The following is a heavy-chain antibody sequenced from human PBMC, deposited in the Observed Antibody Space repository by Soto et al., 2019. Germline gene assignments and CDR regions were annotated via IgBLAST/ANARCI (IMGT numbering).Heavy chain of an antibody. V-gene: IGHV3-9*01. Sequence: EVQLVESGGGLVQPGRSLRLSCAASGFTFDDYAMHWVRQAPGKGLEWVSGISWNSGSIGYADSVKGRFTISRDNAKNSLYLQMNSLRAEDTALYYCAKDKGGGWNGRDVWGQGTTVTVSS. CDR2: ISWNSGSI. J-gene: IGHJ6*02. CDR1: GFTFDDYA. CDR3: AKDKGGGWNGRDV. D-gene: IGHD6-19*01.